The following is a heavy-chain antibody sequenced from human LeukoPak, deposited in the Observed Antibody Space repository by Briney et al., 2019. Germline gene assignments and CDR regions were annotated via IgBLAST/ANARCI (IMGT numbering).Heavy chain of an antibody. CDR1: GFTFSTFA. Sequence: PGGSLRLSCAASGFTFSTFAMHWVRLSPGKGLGWVSSITGSGPYMLYADSVKHPSTISRDNTKNLLYLEMNSLRAEDTAMYFCVRDVGAVRGEVYFDYWGQGTLVAVSS. CDR3: VRDVGAVRGEVYFDY. V-gene: IGHV3-21*06. J-gene: IGHJ4*02. CDR2: ITGSGPYM. D-gene: IGHD3-10*01.